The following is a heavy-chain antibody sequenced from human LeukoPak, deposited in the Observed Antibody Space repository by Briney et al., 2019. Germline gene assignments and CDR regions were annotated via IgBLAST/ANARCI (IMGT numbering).Heavy chain of an antibody. V-gene: IGHV3-48*04. D-gene: IGHD3-10*01. J-gene: IGHJ5*02. CDR2: ISSRSSTI. CDR1: GFTFSSYS. CDR3: AKDVLWFGELYH. Sequence: GGSLRLSCAASGFTFSSYSMNWVRQAPGKGLEWVSYISSRSSTIYYADSVKGRFTISRDNATNSLYLQMNSLRAEDTAVYYCAKDVLWFGELYHWGQGTLVTVSS.